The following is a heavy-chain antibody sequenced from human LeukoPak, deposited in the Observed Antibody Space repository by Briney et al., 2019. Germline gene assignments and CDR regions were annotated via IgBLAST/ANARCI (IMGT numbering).Heavy chain of an antibody. J-gene: IGHJ5*02. Sequence: GGSLRLSCAASGFTFSNYWMSWVRQVPGQGLEWVANIKEDGSETHYVDSVRGRFTISRDNAKNSLYLQMNSLRVEDTAVYFCARSGKAGLPTRFDPWGKEPLVTVSS. CDR3: ARSGKAGLPTRFDP. CDR2: IKEDGSET. D-gene: IGHD6-25*01. V-gene: IGHV3-7*01. CDR1: GFTFSNYW.